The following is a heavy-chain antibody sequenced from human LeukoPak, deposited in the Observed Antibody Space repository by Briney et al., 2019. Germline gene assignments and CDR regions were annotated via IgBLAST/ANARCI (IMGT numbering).Heavy chain of an antibody. CDR1: GGSISSNNW. V-gene: IGHV4-4*02. Sequence: PSGTLSLTCAVSGGSISSNNWWSWVRQPPGKGLEWIGEIYHSGSTNYNPSLKSRVTISVDKSKNQFSLKLSSVTAADTAVYYCARDGDAAAGTYYFDYWGQGTLVTVSS. D-gene: IGHD6-13*01. CDR3: ARDGDAAAGTYYFDY. J-gene: IGHJ4*02. CDR2: IYHSGST.